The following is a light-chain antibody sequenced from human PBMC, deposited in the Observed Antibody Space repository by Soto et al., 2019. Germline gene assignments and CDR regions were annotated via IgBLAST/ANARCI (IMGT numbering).Light chain of an antibody. CDR3: QQYNSSPWT. Sequence: DILMTQAHSILSASVGDRVAITCRASQSISAWVAWYQQKPGKAPKLLIYQASLLESGVPSRFSGSGSGTEFTLTISSLQPDDLATYYCQQYNSSPWTFGQGTKVEIK. V-gene: IGKV1-5*03. CDR2: QAS. J-gene: IGKJ1*01. CDR1: QSISAW.